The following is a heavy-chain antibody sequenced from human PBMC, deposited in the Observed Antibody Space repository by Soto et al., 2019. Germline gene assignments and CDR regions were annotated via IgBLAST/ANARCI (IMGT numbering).Heavy chain of an antibody. CDR3: ARSANDSSGYHIRENWFDP. V-gene: IGHV4-30-2*01. CDR2: IYHSGST. J-gene: IGHJ5*02. CDR1: GGSISSGGYS. D-gene: IGHD3-22*01. Sequence: SETLSLTCAVSGGSISSGGYSWSWIRQPPGKGLEWIGYIYHSGSTYYNPSLKSRVTISVDRSKNQFSLKLSSVTAADTAVYYCARSANDSSGYHIRENWFDPWGQGTLVTVS.